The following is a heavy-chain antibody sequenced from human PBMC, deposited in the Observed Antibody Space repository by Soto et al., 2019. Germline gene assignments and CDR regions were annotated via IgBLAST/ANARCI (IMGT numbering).Heavy chain of an antibody. CDR2: IDPSDSYT. Sequence: GESLKISCKGSGYSFTSYWIGWVRQMPGKGLEWMGRIDPSDSYTNYSPSFQGHVTISADKSISTAYLQWSSLKASDTAMYYCARHPSVPAAISYYYGMDVWGQGTTVTVSS. V-gene: IGHV5-10-1*01. CDR3: ARHPSVPAAISYYYGMDV. D-gene: IGHD2-2*01. J-gene: IGHJ6*02. CDR1: GYSFTSYW.